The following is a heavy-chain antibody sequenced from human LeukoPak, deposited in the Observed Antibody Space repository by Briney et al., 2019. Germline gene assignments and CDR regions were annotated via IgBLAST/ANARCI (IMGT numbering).Heavy chain of an antibody. D-gene: IGHD2-8*01. CDR1: GYTFTGYY. Sequence: ASVKVSCKASGYTFTGYYMHWVRQAPGQGLEWMGWINPNSGGTNYAQKFQGRVTMTRDTSISTAYMELSRLRSDDTAVYYCARDRYCTNGVCYSDAFDIWGQGTMVTVSS. V-gene: IGHV1-2*02. CDR2: INPNSGGT. CDR3: ARDRYCTNGVCYSDAFDI. J-gene: IGHJ3*02.